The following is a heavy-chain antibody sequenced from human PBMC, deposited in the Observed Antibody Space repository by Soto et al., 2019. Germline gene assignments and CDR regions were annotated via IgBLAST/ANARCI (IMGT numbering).Heavy chain of an antibody. V-gene: IGHV3-23*01. Sequence: GSLRLSCAASGFTFNNYAMNWVRQAPGKGLEWVSAISGSGGTTYYTDSVKGRFTISRDNSKNTLYLQMNSLGAEDTAVYYCAKDRATVTPDWFDPWGQGTLVTAPQ. D-gene: IGHD4-17*01. CDR2: ISGSGGTT. J-gene: IGHJ5*02. CDR3: AKDRATVTPDWFDP. CDR1: GFTFNNYA.